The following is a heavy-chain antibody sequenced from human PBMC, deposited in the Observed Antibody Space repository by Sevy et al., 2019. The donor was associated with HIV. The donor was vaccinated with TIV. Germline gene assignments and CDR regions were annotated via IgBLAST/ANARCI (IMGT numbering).Heavy chain of an antibody. Sequence: GGSLRLSCAASAFTFSNYWMTWVRQAPGKGLEWVANIKRDGSEKYYVDSVKGRFTISRDNAKNSLYLQMNSLRAEDTALYYCARDCNSASCLWGLDVWGQGTTVTVSS. V-gene: IGHV3-7*03. J-gene: IGHJ6*02. CDR3: ARDCNSASCLWGLDV. CDR1: AFTFSNYW. CDR2: IKRDGSEK. D-gene: IGHD2-2*01.